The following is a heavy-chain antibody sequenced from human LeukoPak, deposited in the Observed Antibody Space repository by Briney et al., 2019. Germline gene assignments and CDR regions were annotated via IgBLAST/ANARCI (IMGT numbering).Heavy chain of an antibody. CDR2: ISSSSSYI. CDR1: GFTVSSNY. D-gene: IGHD5-12*01. J-gene: IGHJ5*02. V-gene: IGHV3-21*01. CDR3: ARDIVATISNWFDP. Sequence: GGSLRLSCAASGFTVSSNYMNWVRQAPGKGLEWVSSISSSSSYIYYADSVKGRFTISRDNAKNSLYLQMNSLRAEDTAVYYCARDIVATISNWFDPWGQGTLVTVSS.